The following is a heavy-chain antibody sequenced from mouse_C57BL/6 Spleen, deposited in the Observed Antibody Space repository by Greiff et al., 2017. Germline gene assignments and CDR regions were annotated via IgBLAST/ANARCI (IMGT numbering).Heavy chain of an antibody. V-gene: IGHV1-50*01. Sequence: QVQLQQPGAELVKPGASVKLSCKASGYTFTSYWMQWVKQRPGQGLEWIGEIDPSDSYTNYNQKFKGKATLTVDTSSSTAYMQLSSLTSEDSAVYYCARGGFGTGTSYFDYWGQGTTLTVSS. D-gene: IGHD4-1*01. CDR1: GYTFTSYW. J-gene: IGHJ2*01. CDR3: ARGGFGTGTSYFDY. CDR2: IDPSDSYT.